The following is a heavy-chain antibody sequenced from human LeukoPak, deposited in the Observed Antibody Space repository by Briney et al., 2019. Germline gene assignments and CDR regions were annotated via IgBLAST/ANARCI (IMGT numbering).Heavy chain of an antibody. D-gene: IGHD1/OR15-1a*01. CDR3: ARVDWNIDS. V-gene: IGHV3-74*01. Sequence: GGSLRLSCAASGFTFSSYWMHWVRQAPGKGLVWVSRINDDGSSTTYADSVKGRFTISRDNAENTLHLQMNSLRAEDTAVYYCARVDWNIDSWGQGTLVTVSS. J-gene: IGHJ4*02. CDR1: GFTFSSYW. CDR2: INDDGSST.